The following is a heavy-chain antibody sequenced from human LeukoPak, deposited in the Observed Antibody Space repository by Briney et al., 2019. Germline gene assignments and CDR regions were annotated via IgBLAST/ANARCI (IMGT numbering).Heavy chain of an antibody. J-gene: IGHJ6*03. CDR2: INANNGNT. Sequence: ASVKVSCKASGYTFTSYGITWVRQVPGQGLEWMGWINANNGNTNYAQNLQGRVTMTRDTSTSTAYMEVRSLRSDDTAVYYCARSVGKQQLVPRDYYYYYMDVWGKGTTVTVSS. CDR3: ARSVGKQQLVPRDYYYYYMDV. CDR1: GYTFTSYG. V-gene: IGHV1-18*01. D-gene: IGHD6-13*01.